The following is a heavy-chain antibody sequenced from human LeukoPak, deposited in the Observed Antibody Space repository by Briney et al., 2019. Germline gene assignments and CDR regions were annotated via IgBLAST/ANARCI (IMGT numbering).Heavy chain of an antibody. D-gene: IGHD3-10*01. CDR1: EFTFSIYG. V-gene: IGHV3-48*04. CDR3: ARVFGELLPYYFDY. Sequence: GGSLRLSCAVSEFTFSIYGMNWVRQAPGKGLEWVSYISAGSGTISYADSVKGRFTISRDNAKNSLYLQMNSLRAEDTAVYYCARVFGELLPYYFDYWGQGTLVTVSS. J-gene: IGHJ4*02. CDR2: ISAGSGTI.